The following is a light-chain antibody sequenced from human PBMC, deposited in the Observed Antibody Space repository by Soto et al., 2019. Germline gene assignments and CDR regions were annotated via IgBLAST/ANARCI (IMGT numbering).Light chain of an antibody. CDR3: AAWDDSLNYV. Sequence: QSVLTQPPSASGTPGQRVTISCSGSSSNIGSNTVNWYQQLPGTAPKLLIYSNNQRPSGVPDRFSGSKSGTSASLAISGLQSEDEADYYCAAWDDSLNYVFGTGTKLTVL. CDR2: SNN. J-gene: IGLJ1*01. V-gene: IGLV1-44*01. CDR1: SSNIGSNT.